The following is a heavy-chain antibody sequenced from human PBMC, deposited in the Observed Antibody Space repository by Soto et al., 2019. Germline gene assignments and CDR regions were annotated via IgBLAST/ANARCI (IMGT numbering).Heavy chain of an antibody. Sequence: QVQLVESGGGVVQPGRSLRLSCAASGFTFSSYAMHWVRQAPGKGLEWVAVISYDGSNKYYADSVKGRFTISRDNSKXTXXXQXXSLRAEDRAVYYCARAGCDGGSCYTLVGLRYGMDVWGHGTTVTVSS. CDR2: ISYDGSNK. D-gene: IGHD2-15*01. CDR3: ARAGCDGGSCYTLVGLRYGMDV. J-gene: IGHJ6*02. CDR1: GFTFSSYA. V-gene: IGHV3-30-3*01.